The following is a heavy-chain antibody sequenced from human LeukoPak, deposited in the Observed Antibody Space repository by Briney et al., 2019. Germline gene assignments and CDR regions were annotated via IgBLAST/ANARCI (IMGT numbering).Heavy chain of an antibody. J-gene: IGHJ4*02. Sequence: GGALRLSCAASGFTFSSYWMHWVRQAPGKGLVWVSRINSDGSSTSYADSVKGRFTISRDNAKNTLYLQMNSLRAEDTAVYYCARVLGRHAFDYWGQGTLVTVSS. V-gene: IGHV3-74*01. CDR1: GFTFSSYW. CDR2: INSDGSST. CDR3: ARVLGRHAFDY.